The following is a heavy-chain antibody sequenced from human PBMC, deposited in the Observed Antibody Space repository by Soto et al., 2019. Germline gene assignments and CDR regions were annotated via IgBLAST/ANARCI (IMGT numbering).Heavy chain of an antibody. V-gene: IGHV3-23*01. D-gene: IGHD3-16*01. J-gene: IGHJ4*02. Sequence: EVQLLDSGGGLVQPGGSLRLSCAASGFTFSNYAMTWVRQGPGKGLEWVSGISGSGGRSYYADSVKGRFTNSRDNSKSTLYLQMNGLRAEDSAFYYCAKAYFVWSSEQPYYFDYWGQGTLVTVSS. CDR1: GFTFSNYA. CDR3: AKAYFVWSSEQPYYFDY. CDR2: ISGSGGRS.